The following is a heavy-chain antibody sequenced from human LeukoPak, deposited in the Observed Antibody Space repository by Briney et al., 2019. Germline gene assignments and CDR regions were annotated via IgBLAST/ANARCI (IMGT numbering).Heavy chain of an antibody. CDR1: GFTFSSYW. Sequence: GGSLRLSCAASGFTFSSYWMSWVRQAPGKGLEWVANIKQDGREKYYVDSVNGRFTISRDNAKNSLYLQMNSLRAEDTAVYYCARDLDSSSWLLDYWGQGTLVTVSS. J-gene: IGHJ4*02. V-gene: IGHV3-7*01. CDR3: ARDLDSSSWLLDY. D-gene: IGHD6-13*01. CDR2: IKQDGREK.